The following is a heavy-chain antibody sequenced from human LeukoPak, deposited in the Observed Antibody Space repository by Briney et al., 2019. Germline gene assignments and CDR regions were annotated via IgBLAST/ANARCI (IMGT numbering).Heavy chain of an antibody. Sequence: PGGSLRLSCAASGFTFSSYAMHWVRQAPGKGLEWVAVISYDGSNKYYADSVKGRFTISRDNSKNTLYLQMNSLRAEDTAVYYCARDRRQWLVRGSGLDYWGQGTLVTVSS. CDR3: ARDRRQWLVRGSGLDY. CDR1: GFTFSSYA. J-gene: IGHJ4*02. CDR2: ISYDGSNK. V-gene: IGHV3-30-3*01. D-gene: IGHD6-19*01.